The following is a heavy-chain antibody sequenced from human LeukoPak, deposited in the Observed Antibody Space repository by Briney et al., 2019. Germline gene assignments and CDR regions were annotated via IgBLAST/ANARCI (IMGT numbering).Heavy chain of an antibody. J-gene: IGHJ5*02. D-gene: IGHD2-2*01. V-gene: IGHV1-46*01. Sequence: SVKVSCKASGYTFTSYYMHWVRQAPGQGLEWMGTINPSGGSRSYAQKFQGRVTMTRDTSTSTVYMELSSLRSEDTAVYFCARDACSSTICQAGGNWFDPWGQGTLVIVSS. CDR1: GYTFTSYY. CDR3: ARDACSSTICQAGGNWFDP. CDR2: INPSGGSR.